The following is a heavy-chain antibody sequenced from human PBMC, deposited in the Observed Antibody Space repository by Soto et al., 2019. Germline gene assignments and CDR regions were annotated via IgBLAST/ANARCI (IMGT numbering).Heavy chain of an antibody. CDR3: ARTTGRHLDF. Sequence: PSETLSLTCTVSYGSISVSNVFWGWVRQPPGKGLEWIGNIDYSGTAYFNPSLGNRVTFTVDTSKNQFSLTLYSVTAADTAVYYCARTTGRHLDFWGQGILVT. D-gene: IGHD4-4*01. CDR1: YGSISVSNVF. V-gene: IGHV4-39*01. CDR2: IDYSGTA. J-gene: IGHJ4*02.